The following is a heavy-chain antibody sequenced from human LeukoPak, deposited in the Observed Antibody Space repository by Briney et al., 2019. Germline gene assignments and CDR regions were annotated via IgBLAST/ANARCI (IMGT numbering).Heavy chain of an antibody. CDR2: IYYSGST. CDR1: GGSISSYY. Sequence: SETLSLTCTVPGGSISSYYWSWIRQPPGKGLEWIGYIYYSGSTNYNPSLKSRVTISVDTSKNQFSLKLSSVTAADTAVYYCARGISPNFDYWGQGTLVTVSS. CDR3: ARGISPNFDY. V-gene: IGHV4-59*01. J-gene: IGHJ4*02.